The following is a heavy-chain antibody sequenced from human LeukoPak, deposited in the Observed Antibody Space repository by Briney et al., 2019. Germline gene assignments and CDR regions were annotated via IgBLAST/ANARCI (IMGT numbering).Heavy chain of an antibody. V-gene: IGHV3-33*01. J-gene: IGHJ4*02. CDR3: VRDRGALQYFDY. Sequence: GGSLRLSCAASGFTFRNHGIHWIRQAPGKGLEWVAIIWYGGSNKYYAASVNGRFTISRDNSKNTLYLQMNSLRDDDTAVYYCVRDRGALQYFDYWGQGTLVTVSS. CDR2: IWYGGSNK. CDR1: GFTFRNHG. D-gene: IGHD2/OR15-2a*01.